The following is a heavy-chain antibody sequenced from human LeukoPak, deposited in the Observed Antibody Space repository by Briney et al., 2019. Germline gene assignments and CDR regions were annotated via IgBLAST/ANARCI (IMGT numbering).Heavy chain of an antibody. J-gene: IGHJ5*02. CDR3: ARSKYQLLIDNWFDP. CDR2: IIPIFGTA. Sequence: ASVKVSCKASGGTFSSYAISWVRQAPGQGLEWMGGIIPIFGTANYAQKFQGRVTITADESTSTAYMELSSLRSEDTAVYYCARSKYQLLIDNWFDPWGQGTLVTVSS. CDR1: GGTFSSYA. V-gene: IGHV1-69*13. D-gene: IGHD2-2*01.